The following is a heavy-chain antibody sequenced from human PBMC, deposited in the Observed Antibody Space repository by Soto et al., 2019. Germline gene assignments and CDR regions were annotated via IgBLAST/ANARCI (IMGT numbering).Heavy chain of an antibody. CDR2: INPSGGST. V-gene: IGHV1-46*01. CDR3: ARVLSDYYYGMDV. CDR1: GYTFASYY. J-gene: IGHJ6*02. Sequence: ASVKVSCKASGYTFASYYRQWVRQAPGQGLEWMGIINPSGGSTSYAQKFQGRVTMTRDTSTSTVYMELSSLRSEDTAVYYCARVLSDYYYGMDVWGQGTTVTVSS.